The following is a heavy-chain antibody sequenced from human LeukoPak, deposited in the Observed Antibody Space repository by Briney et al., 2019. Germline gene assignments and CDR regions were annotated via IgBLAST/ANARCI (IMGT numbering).Heavy chain of an antibody. CDR3: AKGDFNILTGYSYYYYMDV. CDR1: GFTFSGSA. CDR2: ISDDETYK. Sequence: GGSLKLSCAASGFTFSGSAMHWVRQASGKGLEWVTAISDDETYKFYADSVKGRFTISRDNSKNTLYLQMHSLRVEDTAVYYCAKGDFNILTGYSYYYYMDVWGKGTTVTISS. J-gene: IGHJ6*03. V-gene: IGHV3-30-3*01. D-gene: IGHD3-9*01.